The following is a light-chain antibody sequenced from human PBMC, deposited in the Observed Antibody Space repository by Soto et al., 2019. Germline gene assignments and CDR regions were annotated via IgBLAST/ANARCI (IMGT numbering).Light chain of an antibody. CDR3: CSYTTSTAFHV. Sequence: QASLNQPGSVAGCPRQPITISFTGSNADVGDYNYVSWYRQLPGKAPQIIIYEVINRPSGVSPRFSGSKSANTASLTIYGLPAEDEGDYYCCSYTTSTAFHVFGTETKVTVL. CDR2: EVI. CDR1: NADVGDYNY. V-gene: IGLV2-14*03. J-gene: IGLJ1*01.